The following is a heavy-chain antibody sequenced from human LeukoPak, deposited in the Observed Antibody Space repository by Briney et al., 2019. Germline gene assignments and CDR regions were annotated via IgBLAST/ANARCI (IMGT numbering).Heavy chain of an antibody. J-gene: IGHJ4*02. D-gene: IGHD6-13*01. CDR1: GFTFSSYA. V-gene: IGHV3-33*08. Sequence: GGSLRLSCAASGFTFSSYAMSWVRQAPGKGREWVAIVWYDGNNKYYADSVKGRFTVSRDNSKDTVSLQLNSLRAEDTAVYYCARGSGAAAGAFDYWGQGTLVTVPS. CDR3: ARGSGAAAGAFDY. CDR2: VWYDGNNK.